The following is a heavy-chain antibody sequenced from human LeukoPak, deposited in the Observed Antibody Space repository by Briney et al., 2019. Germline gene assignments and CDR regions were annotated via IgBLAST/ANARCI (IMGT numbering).Heavy chain of an antibody. CDR3: ARGAPITMIVAPGDDY. CDR2: INPSGGST. J-gene: IGHJ4*02. CDR1: GYTFTSYY. V-gene: IGHV1-46*01. D-gene: IGHD3-22*01. Sequence: ASVKVSCKASGYTFTSYYMHWVRQAPGQGLEWMGIINPSGGSTSYAQKFQGRVTTTRDTSTSTVYMELSSLRSEDTAVYYCARGAPITMIVAPGDDYWGQGTLVTVSS.